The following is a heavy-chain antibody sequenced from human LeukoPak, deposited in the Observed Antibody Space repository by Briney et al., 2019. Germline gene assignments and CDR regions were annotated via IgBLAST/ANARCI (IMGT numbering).Heavy chain of an antibody. J-gene: IGHJ4*02. V-gene: IGHV1-69*04. CDR2: IIPILGIA. CDR1: GGTFSSYA. Sequence: ASVKVPCKASGGTFSSYAISWVRQAPGQGLEWMGRIIPILGIANYAQKFQERVTITRDMSTSTAYMELSSLRSEDTAVYYCAAGWVCSGGSCYYYFDYWGQGTLVTVSS. D-gene: IGHD2-15*01. CDR3: AAGWVCSGGSCYYYFDY.